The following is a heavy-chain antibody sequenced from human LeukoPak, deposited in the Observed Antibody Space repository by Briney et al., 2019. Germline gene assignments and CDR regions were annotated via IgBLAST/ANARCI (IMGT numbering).Heavy chain of an antibody. CDR2: IKSDGSNT. D-gene: IGHD2-2*01. CDR3: ARDRGYAIDY. Sequence: SGGSLRLSCAASGFTFSSYWMHWVRQAPGKGLVWVSHIKSDGSNTNYADSVKGRFSVSRDNAKNMLYLQMDSLRAEDTAVYFCARDRGYAIDYWGQGTLVTVSS. V-gene: IGHV3-74*01. J-gene: IGHJ4*02. CDR1: GFTFSSYW.